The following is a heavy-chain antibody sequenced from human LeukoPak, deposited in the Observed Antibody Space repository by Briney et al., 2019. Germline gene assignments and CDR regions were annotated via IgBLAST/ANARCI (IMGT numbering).Heavy chain of an antibody. D-gene: IGHD6-13*01. V-gene: IGHV4-59*08. Sequence: SETLSLTCTVSGGSISSYYWSWIRQPPGKGLEWIGYIYYSGSTNYNPSLKSRATISVDTSKNQFSLKLSSVTAADTAVYYCARHRIAAAGLDYWGQGTLVTVSS. CDR2: IYYSGST. J-gene: IGHJ4*02. CDR3: ARHRIAAAGLDY. CDR1: GGSISSYY.